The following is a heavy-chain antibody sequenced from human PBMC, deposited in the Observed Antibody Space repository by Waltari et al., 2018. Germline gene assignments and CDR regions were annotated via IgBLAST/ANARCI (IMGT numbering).Heavy chain of an antibody. CDR2: IRYDGSNK. CDR3: ATKDGIGDYYYMDV. J-gene: IGHJ6*03. Sequence: QVQLVESWGGVVQPGGSLRLSCTASGLTFSASAMHWVRQAPGKGLEWVAFIRYDGSNKYYSDSVKGRFTISRDNSKNTLFLQMNSLRVEDTSVYYCATKDGIGDYYYMDVWGKGATVTISS. V-gene: IGHV3-30*02. D-gene: IGHD1-1*01. CDR1: GLTFSASA.